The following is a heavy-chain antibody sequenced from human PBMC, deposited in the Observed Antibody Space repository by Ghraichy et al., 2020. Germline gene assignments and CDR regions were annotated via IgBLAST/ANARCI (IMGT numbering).Heavy chain of an antibody. V-gene: IGHV3-48*02. CDR3: ARDRDFYFDY. CDR2: ISNSSSTI. Sequence: GGSLRLSCAASEFIFSRYSMNWVRQAPGKGLEWVSYISNSSSTIYYADSVKGRFTISRDNAKNSLYLQMNSLRDEDTAVYYCARDRDFYFDYWGQGNLVTVSS. CDR1: EFIFSRYS. J-gene: IGHJ4*02.